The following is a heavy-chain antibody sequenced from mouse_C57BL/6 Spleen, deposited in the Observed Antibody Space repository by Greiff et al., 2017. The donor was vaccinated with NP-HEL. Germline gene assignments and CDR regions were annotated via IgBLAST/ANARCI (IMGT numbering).Heavy chain of an antibody. D-gene: IGHD1-1*01. V-gene: IGHV1-50*01. CDR2: IDPSDSYT. CDR1: GYTFTSYW. J-gene: IGHJ1*03. Sequence: QVQLQQPGAELVKPGASVKLSCKASGYTFTSYWMQWVKQRPGPGLEWIGEIDPSDSYTNYNQKFKGKATFTVDTSPSTAYMQRSSLTSEDSAVYYCARRTTGSSPSYWYFDVWGTGTTVTVSS. CDR3: ARRTTGSSPSYWYFDV.